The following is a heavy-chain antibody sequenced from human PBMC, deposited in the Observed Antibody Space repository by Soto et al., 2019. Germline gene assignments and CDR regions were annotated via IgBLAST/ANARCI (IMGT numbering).Heavy chain of an antibody. CDR1: GFTFSSYS. J-gene: IGHJ6*02. CDR2: ISSSSSTI. CDR3: AREVVVVIPSTAHYGMAV. Sequence: GGSLRLSCAASGFTFSSYSMNWVRQAPGKGLEWVSYISSSSSTIYYADSVKGRFTISRDNAKNTLYLQMNSLRAEDTAVYYSAREVVVVIPSTAHYGMAVWGQGTTVTVSS. V-gene: IGHV3-48*01. D-gene: IGHD3-22*01.